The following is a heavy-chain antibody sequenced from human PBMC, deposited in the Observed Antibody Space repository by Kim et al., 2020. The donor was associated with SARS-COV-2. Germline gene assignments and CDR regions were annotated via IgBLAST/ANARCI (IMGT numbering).Heavy chain of an antibody. CDR3: LVGSSG. D-gene: IGHD3-10*01. V-gene: IGHV3-73*01. CDR2: VRNETHNYAT. Sequence: GGSLRLSCAASGFTFGDFGLHWVRQASGKGLEWVGRVRNETHNYATTYTASVKVRFTISRYDSENTAFLQMNSLRTKDTAVYYCLVGSSGWGRCILVTFS. J-gene: IGHJ1*01. CDR1: GFTFGDFG.